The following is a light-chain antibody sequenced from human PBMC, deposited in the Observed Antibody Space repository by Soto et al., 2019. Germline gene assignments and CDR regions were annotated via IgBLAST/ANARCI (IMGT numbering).Light chain of an antibody. CDR1: QSVISN. V-gene: IGKV3-15*01. Sequence: SPAILSVPNRESVTLSCRASQSVISNLAWYQQKPGQAPRLLIYGASTRATDIPVRFSGSGSGTEFTLTISSLQSEDFAIYYCQQDDDWPRTFGQGTRLE. CDR3: QQDDDWPRT. CDR2: GAS. J-gene: IGKJ5*01.